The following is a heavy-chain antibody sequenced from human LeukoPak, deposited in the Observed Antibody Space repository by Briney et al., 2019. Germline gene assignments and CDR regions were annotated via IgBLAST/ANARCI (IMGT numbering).Heavy chain of an antibody. J-gene: IGHJ4*02. CDR3: VSFYEAY. CDR1: GNYW. Sequence: GGSLRLSCAASGNYWMHWVRQAPGKGLVWVSHINSDGSWTSYADSVKGRFTISKDNAKSTVYLQMNNLRAEDTAVYYCVSFYEAYWGRGTLITVSS. CDR2: INSDGSWT. D-gene: IGHD2/OR15-2a*01. V-gene: IGHV3-74*01.